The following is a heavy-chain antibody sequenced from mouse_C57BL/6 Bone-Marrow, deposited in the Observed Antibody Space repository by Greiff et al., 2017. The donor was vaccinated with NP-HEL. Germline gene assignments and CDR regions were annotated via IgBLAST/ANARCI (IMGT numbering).Heavy chain of an antibody. V-gene: IGHV14-3*01. CDR3: AEGLRRGAWFAY. J-gene: IGHJ3*01. CDR2: IDPANGNT. Sequence: VQLKESVAELVRPGASVKLSCTASGFNIKNTYMHWVKQRPEQGLEWIGRIDPANGNTKYAPKFQGKATITADTSSNTAYLQLSSLTSEDTAIYYCAEGLRRGAWFAYWGQGTLVTVSA. D-gene: IGHD2-4*01. CDR1: GFNIKNTY.